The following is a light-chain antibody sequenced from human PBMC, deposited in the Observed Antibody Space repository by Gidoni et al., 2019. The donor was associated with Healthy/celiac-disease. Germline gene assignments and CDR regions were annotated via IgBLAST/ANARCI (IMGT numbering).Light chain of an antibody. J-gene: IGLJ3*02. V-gene: IGLV3-21*02. CDR1: FIGAKR. Sequence: SYVLTQPPSLSVAPGQTATITCGGTFIGAKRVPWYQQRPGQAPGLVLYPDTDRPSGIPERFSGSNSGNTATLIISSVEAGDEADYYCQVWDSDSDHWVFGAGTKVTVL. CDR2: PDT. CDR3: QVWDSDSDHWV.